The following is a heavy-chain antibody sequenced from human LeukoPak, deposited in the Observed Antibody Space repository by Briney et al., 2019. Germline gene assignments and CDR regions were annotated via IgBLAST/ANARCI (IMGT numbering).Heavy chain of an antibody. CDR1: GYTFTSYA. CDR2: INAGNGNT. D-gene: IGHD2-15*01. V-gene: IGHV1-3*01. J-gene: IGHJ4*02. CDR3: ARGSPRYCSGGSCLTY. Sequence: ASVKVSCKGSGYTFTSYAMHWVRQAPGQRLEWMGWINAGNGNTKYSQKFQGRVTITRDTSASTAYMELSSLRSEDTAVYYCARGSPRYCSGGSCLTYWGQGTLVTVSS.